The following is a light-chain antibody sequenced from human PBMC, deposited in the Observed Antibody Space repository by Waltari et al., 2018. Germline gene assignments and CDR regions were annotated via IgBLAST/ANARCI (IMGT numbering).Light chain of an antibody. CDR3: QQSYTSPRT. CDR2: DAT. J-gene: IGKJ1*01. CDR1: ESITVY. Sequence: DIQMTQSPSSVSASVGDRVPIICRASESITVYLNWYQKKPGKAPNLLIYDATHIQTGVPPRFSGSGSGTQFTLTISSLQPEDFATYYCQQSYTSPRTFGQGTAVEI. V-gene: IGKV1-39*01.